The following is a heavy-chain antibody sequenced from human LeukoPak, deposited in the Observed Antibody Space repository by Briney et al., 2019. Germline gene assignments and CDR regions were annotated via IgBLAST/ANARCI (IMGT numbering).Heavy chain of an antibody. D-gene: IGHD3-10*01. CDR1: GFTFSRYS. Sequence: GGSLRLSCAASGFTFSRYSMNWVRQAPGKGLEWVSYISNRISTIYYADSVKGRFTISRDNAKNSLYLQMNSLRDEDTAVYYCARDLDYYGSGNDHWGQGTLVTVSS. CDR3: ARDLDYYGSGNDH. J-gene: IGHJ4*02. CDR2: ISNRISTI. V-gene: IGHV3-48*02.